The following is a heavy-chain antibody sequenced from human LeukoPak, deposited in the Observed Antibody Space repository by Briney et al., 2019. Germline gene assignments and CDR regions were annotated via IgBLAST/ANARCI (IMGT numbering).Heavy chain of an antibody. CDR2: IPYDGSNK. J-gene: IGHJ4*02. CDR1: GFTFSTYA. V-gene: IGHV3-30*04. D-gene: IGHD4-23*01. Sequence: PGGSLRLSCAASGFTFSTYAMHWVRQAPGKGLEWVAVIPYDGSNKYYADSVKGRFTISRENSKNRLYLQMNSLRDEDTAVYYCARAEGYGGELDSWGQGTLVTVSS. CDR3: ARAEGYGGELDS.